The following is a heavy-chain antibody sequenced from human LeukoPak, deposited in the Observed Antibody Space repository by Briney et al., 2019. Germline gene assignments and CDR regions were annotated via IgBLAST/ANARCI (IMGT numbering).Heavy chain of an antibody. Sequence: GGSLRLSCAASGFTFNSYAMSWVRQAPGKGLEWVSAISGSGGSTYYADSVKGRFTISRDNSKNTLYLQMNSLRAEDTAVYYCADGGYGDYFFSYWGQGTLVTVSS. CDR3: ADGGYGDYFFSY. J-gene: IGHJ4*02. V-gene: IGHV3-23*01. CDR2: ISGSGGST. D-gene: IGHD4-17*01. CDR1: GFTFNSYA.